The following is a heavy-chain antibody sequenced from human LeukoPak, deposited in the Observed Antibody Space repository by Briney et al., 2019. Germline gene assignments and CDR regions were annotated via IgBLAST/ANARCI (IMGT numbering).Heavy chain of an antibody. Sequence: PSETLSLTCTVSGGSISSGGYYWSWIRQPPGKGLGWIGYIYYSGSTNYNPSLKSRVTISVDTSKNQFSLKLSSVTAADTAVYYCATFSMVRGAIGAFDIWGQGTMVTVSS. CDR3: ATFSMVRGAIGAFDI. J-gene: IGHJ3*02. D-gene: IGHD3-10*01. CDR1: GGSISSGGYY. CDR2: IYYSGST. V-gene: IGHV4-61*08.